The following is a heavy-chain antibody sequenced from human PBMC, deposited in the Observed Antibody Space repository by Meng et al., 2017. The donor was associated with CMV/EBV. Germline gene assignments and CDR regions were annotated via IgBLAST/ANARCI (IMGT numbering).Heavy chain of an antibody. CDR2: ISSSSSYI. V-gene: IGHV3-21*01. Sequence: GGSLRLSCAASGFTFSSYSMNWVRQAPGKGLEWVSSISSSSSYIYYAGSVKGRFTISRDNAKNSLYLQMNSLRAEDTAVYYCARDGGDYDFWSGYIYYYGMDVWGQGTTVTVSS. J-gene: IGHJ6*02. CDR1: GFTFSSYS. D-gene: IGHD3-3*01. CDR3: ARDGGDYDFWSGYIYYYGMDV.